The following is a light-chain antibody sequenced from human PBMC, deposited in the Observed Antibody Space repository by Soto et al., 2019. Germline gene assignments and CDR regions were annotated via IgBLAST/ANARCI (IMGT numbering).Light chain of an antibody. CDR2: AAS. CDR3: QQTYSTPNT. Sequence: DIKMTQSPSPLSASVGDRVTITCRASQSISRDLNWYQQRPGKAPDLLIYAASTLQSGVPARFSGSGSGTHFTLTISNLQPEDFATYYCQQTYSTPNTFGQGTKLEIK. CDR1: QSISRD. J-gene: IGKJ2*01. V-gene: IGKV1-39*01.